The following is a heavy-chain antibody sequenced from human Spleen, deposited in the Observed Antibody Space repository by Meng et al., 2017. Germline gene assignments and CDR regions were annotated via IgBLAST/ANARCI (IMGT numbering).Heavy chain of an antibody. CDR1: GFTFNNHA. CDR2: ISYDGRNT. CDR3: ARDSITGDNAFDI. J-gene: IGHJ3*02. Sequence: GGSLRLSCAASGFTFNNHALHWLRQGPGKGLEWLALISYDGRNTYYADSVKGRFTSSRDNSKNTLYLEMNSLRPEDTAVYYCARDSITGDNAFDIWGQGTMVTVSS. D-gene: IGHD7-27*01. V-gene: IGHV3-30*04.